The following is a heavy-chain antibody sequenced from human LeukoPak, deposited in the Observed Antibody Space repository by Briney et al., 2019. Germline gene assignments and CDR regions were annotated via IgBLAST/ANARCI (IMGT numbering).Heavy chain of an antibody. CDR2: INHSGST. CDR3: ARLIGTRPPFDY. CDR1: GGSFSGYY. Sequence: PSETLSLTCAVYGGSFSGYYWSWIRQPPGKGLEWIGEINHSGSTNYNPSLKSRVTISVDTSKNQFSLKLSSVTAADTAAYYCARLIGTRPPFDYWGQGTLVTVSS. V-gene: IGHV4-34*01. J-gene: IGHJ4*02.